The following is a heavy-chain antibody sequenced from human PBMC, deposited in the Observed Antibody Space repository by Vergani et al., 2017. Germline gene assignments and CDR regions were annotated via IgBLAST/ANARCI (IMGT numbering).Heavy chain of an antibody. CDR1: GFTFSDYY. CDR3: AIEGAGLGGGSSGPPAY. D-gene: IGHD3-22*01. V-gene: IGHV3-11*05. J-gene: IGHJ4*02. CDR2: ISSSSSYT. Sequence: QVQLVESGGGLVKPGGSLRLSCAASGFTFSDYYMSWIRQAPGQGLEWVLYISSSSSYTNYADSVQGRFTIARDNSKNSMYLQMNSVRAEDTAVDCCAIEGAGLGGGSSGPPAYWGQGTMVTVSS.